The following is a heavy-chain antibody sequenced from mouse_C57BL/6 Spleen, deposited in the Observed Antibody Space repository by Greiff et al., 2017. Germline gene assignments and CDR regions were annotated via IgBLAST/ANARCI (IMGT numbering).Heavy chain of an antibody. J-gene: IGHJ4*01. D-gene: IGHD3-3*01. Sequence: EVKVEESGGGLVQPGGSLSLSCAASGFTFTDYYMSWVRQPPGKALEWLGFIRNKANGYTTEYSASVKGRFTISRDNSQSILYLQMNALRAEDSATYYCARYSRGRGDAMDYWGQGTSVTVSS. CDR3: ARYSRGRGDAMDY. V-gene: IGHV7-3*01. CDR1: GFTFTDYY. CDR2: IRNKANGYTT.